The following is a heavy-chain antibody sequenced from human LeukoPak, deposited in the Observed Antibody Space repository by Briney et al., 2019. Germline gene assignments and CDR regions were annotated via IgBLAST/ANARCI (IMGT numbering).Heavy chain of an antibody. Sequence: PGGSLRLSCAASGFTFSSYWMSWVRQAPGKGLEWVANIKQDGSEKYYVDSVKGRFTISRDNAKNSLYLQMNSLRAEDTAVYYCARDLGGGSEIFDYWGQGTLVTVSS. CDR1: GFTFSSYW. CDR3: ARDLGGGSEIFDY. V-gene: IGHV3-7*01. J-gene: IGHJ4*02. D-gene: IGHD3-10*01. CDR2: IKQDGSEK.